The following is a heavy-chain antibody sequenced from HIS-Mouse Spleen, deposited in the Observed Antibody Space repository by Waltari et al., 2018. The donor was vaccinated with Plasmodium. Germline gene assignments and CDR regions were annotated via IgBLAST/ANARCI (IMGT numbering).Heavy chain of an antibody. Sequence: QLQLQESGPGLVKPSETLSLTCTVSGGSISSSSYYWGWIRQPPGKGLEWIGCIYYSGGTYCNPSLKSRVTISVDTSKNQFSLKLSSVTAADTAVYYCARDRITGTSYFDYWGQGTLVTVSS. CDR1: GGSISSSSYY. J-gene: IGHJ4*02. CDR2: IYYSGGT. CDR3: ARDRITGTSYFDY. D-gene: IGHD1-7*01. V-gene: IGHV4-39*07.